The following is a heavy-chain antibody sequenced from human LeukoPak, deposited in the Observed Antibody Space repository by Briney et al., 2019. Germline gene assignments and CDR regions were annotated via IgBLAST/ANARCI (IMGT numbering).Heavy chain of an antibody. V-gene: IGHV1-69*13. D-gene: IGHD4-17*01. CDR2: MIPIFGTA. CDR3: ARVATVTTLDY. Sequence: SVKVSCKASGGTFSSYAISWVRQAPGQGLQWMGGMIPIFGTANYVQKFQGRVTITADESTSTAYMELSSLRSEDTAVYYCARVATVTTLDYWGQGTLVTVSS. CDR1: GGTFSSYA. J-gene: IGHJ4*02.